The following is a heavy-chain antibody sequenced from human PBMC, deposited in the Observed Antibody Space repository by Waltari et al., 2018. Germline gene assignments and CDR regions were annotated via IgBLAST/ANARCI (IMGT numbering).Heavy chain of an antibody. V-gene: IGHV4-38-2*02. J-gene: IGHJ4*02. CDR3: ARDSSSWYERVFDY. CDR1: GYSISSGYY. CDR2: IYHSGST. D-gene: IGHD6-13*01. Sequence: QVQLQESGPGRVKPSEPLSLTCAVSGYSISSGYYWAWIRQPPGKGLEWIGSIYHSGSTYYNPSLKSRVTISVDTSKNQFSLKLSSVTAADTAVYYCARDSSSWYERVFDYWGQGTLVTVSS.